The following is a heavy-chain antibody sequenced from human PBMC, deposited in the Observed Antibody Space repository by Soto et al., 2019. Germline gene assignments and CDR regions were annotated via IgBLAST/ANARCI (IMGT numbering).Heavy chain of an antibody. J-gene: IGHJ4*02. CDR3: AKEYEYSSGWERIDY. Sequence: GGSLRLSCAASGFTFGSYAMIWVRQAPGKGLGWVSTISGSGGSTYYADSVKGRFTISRDNSKNTLYLQMNSLRAEDTAVYYCAKEYEYSSGWERIDYWGQGTLVTVSS. V-gene: IGHV3-23*01. D-gene: IGHD6-19*01. CDR1: GFTFGSYA. CDR2: ISGSGGST.